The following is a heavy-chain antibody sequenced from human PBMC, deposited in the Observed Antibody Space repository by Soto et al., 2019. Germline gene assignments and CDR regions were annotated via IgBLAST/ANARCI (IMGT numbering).Heavy chain of an antibody. CDR1: GGSISSAGYY. CDR2: IFYSGST. CDR3: ARNSYYYYYYMDV. J-gene: IGHJ6*03. Sequence: SETLSLTCSVSGGSISSAGYYWSWIRQLPGKGLEWIGYIFYSGSTYYNPSLKSRVTISVDTSKNQFSLTLSSVTAADTAMYYCARNSYYYYYYMDVWGKGTTVTVSS. V-gene: IGHV4-31*03.